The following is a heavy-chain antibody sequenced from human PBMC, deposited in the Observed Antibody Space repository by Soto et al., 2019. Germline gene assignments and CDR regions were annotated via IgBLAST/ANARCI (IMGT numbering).Heavy chain of an antibody. Sequence: EVQLVESGGGLVQPGGSLRLSCAASGFTLSGRSMHWVRQAPGKGLVWVSGIDNAGTDSTYADSVKGRFTSSRDNATNMLYLKMNSLRVEDTAVYYCGRGLFGPDVWGKGTTVTVSS. J-gene: IGHJ6*04. CDR3: GRGLFGPDV. V-gene: IGHV3-74*01. CDR1: GFTLSGRS. D-gene: IGHD3-10*02. CDR2: IDNAGTDS.